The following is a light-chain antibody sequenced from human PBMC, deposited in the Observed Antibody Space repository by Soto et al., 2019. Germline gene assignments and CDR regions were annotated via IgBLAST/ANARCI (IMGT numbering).Light chain of an antibody. V-gene: IGKV1-5*01. CDR1: QTVSSW. CDR2: DAS. Sequence: IQRTQSPSTLSASVGARVSITCRASQTVSSWLAGYQQKPGKAPKLLIYDASGLESGVPSRFSGSGSGTEFTLSSSSLQTDDFATYYCQQYNSYSQTFGQGTKVDIK. CDR3: QQYNSYSQT. J-gene: IGKJ1*01.